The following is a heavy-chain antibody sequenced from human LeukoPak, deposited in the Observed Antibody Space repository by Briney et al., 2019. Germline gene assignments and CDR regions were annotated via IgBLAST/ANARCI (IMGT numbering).Heavy chain of an antibody. J-gene: IGHJ4*02. D-gene: IGHD2-2*01. Sequence: SETLSLTCTVSGGSISSYYWSWIRQSPGKGLEWIGYIYYSGSTNYNPSLKSRVTISVDTSKNQFSLKLSSVTAADTAVYYCARHIGCSSTSCFYYFDYWGQGTLVTVSS. CDR3: ARHIGCSSTSCFYYFDY. CDR2: IYYSGST. CDR1: GGSISSYY. V-gene: IGHV4-59*08.